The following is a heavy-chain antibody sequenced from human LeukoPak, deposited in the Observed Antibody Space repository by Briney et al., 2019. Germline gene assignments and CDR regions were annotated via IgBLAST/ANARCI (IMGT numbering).Heavy chain of an antibody. CDR1: GGSFSGYY. D-gene: IGHD1-26*01. J-gene: IGHJ5*02. CDR2: INHSGST. CDR3: ARHLGGWFDP. V-gene: IGHV4-34*01. Sequence: WETLSLTCAVYGGSFSGYYWSWIRQPPGKGLEWIGEINHSGSTNYNPSLKSRVTISVDTSKNQFSLKLSSVTAADTAVYYCARHLGGWFDPWGQGTLVTVSS.